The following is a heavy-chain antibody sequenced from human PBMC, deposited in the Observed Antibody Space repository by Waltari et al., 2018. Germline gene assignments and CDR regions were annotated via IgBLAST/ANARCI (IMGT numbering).Heavy chain of an antibody. CDR1: GFTFSRYS. J-gene: IGHJ4*02. CDR3: ARDRITSGSYYIDY. V-gene: IGHV3-21*01. CDR2: ISSSSSYI. D-gene: IGHD1-26*01. Sequence: EVQLVESGGGLVKPGGSLRLSCAASGFTFSRYSMNWVRKAPGKVLEWVSSISSSSSYIYYADSVKGRFTISRDNAKNSLYLQMNSLRAEDTAVYYCARDRITSGSYYIDYWGQGTLVTVSS.